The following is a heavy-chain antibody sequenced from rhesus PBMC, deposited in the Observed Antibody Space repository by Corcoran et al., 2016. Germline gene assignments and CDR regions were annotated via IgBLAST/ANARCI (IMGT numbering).Heavy chain of an antibody. CDR1: GCTCSNYG. CDR2: ITGDGGST. V-gene: IGHV3S5*01. CDR3: ATDTVPTTGSIAY. Sequence: EVQLVETGGDWVQPGGSLILPGAASGCTCSNYGRTWAGNTPGKGLEWVSVITGDGGSTDYADSVKGRFTISRDNSKNTLSLQMNRLRVEDTAVYYCATDTVPTTGSIAYWGQGVLVTVSS. J-gene: IGHJ4*01. D-gene: IGHD3-34*01.